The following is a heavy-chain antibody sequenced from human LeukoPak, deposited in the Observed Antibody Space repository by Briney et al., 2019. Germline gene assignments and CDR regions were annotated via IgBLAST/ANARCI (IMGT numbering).Heavy chain of an antibody. CDR3: ASGLTIFGVANPLYYFDY. CDR1: GGSVSSGDYY. J-gene: IGHJ4*02. V-gene: IGHV4-61*02. D-gene: IGHD3-3*01. Sequence: PSETLSLTCTVSGGSVSSGDYYWSWIRQPAGEGLEWIGRIYPSGNTNYNPSLKSRVTISMDTSKNRISLKVSSVTAADTAVYYCASGLTIFGVANPLYYFDYWGQGTLVTVSS. CDR2: IYPSGNT.